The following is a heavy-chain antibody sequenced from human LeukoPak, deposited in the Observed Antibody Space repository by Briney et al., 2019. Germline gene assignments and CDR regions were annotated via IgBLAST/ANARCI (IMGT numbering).Heavy chain of an antibody. CDR3: AKGGVGATPRFDP. D-gene: IGHD1-26*01. CDR2: ISGSASST. V-gene: IGHV3-23*01. J-gene: IGHJ5*02. Sequence: TGGSLRLSCAASGFTFSSYAMSCVRQAPGKGLEWVSTISGSASSTYYTDSVKGRFTISRDNSKNTLNLQMNSLRAEDTAVYYCAKGGVGATPRFDPWGQGTLVTVSS. CDR1: GFTFSSYA.